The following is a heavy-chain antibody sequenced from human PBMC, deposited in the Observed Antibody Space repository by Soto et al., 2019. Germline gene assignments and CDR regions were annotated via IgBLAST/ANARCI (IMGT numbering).Heavy chain of an antibody. CDR1: GDSVSTNSVT. D-gene: IGHD2-8*01. V-gene: IGHV6-1*01. CDR3: GRLIGNSWLDS. Sequence: SQTLSLTCAISGDSVSTNSVTWNWIRQSPSRGLEWLGRTYYRSKWFNDYAVSVKGRITINPDTSNNQLSLQLNSVTPDDTAVYYCGRLIGNSWLDSWGQGTLVTVSS. J-gene: IGHJ5*01. CDR2: TYYRSKWFN.